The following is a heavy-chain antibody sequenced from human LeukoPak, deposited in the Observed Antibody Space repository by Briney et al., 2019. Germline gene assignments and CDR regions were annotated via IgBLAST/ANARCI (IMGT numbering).Heavy chain of an antibody. D-gene: IGHD1-14*01. Sequence: GGSLRLSCAASGSTLSNYWMHWVRQAPGKGLVWVARINFDGSSTNYAGSVRGRFTISRDNAKNTLYLQMNSLRGEDTAVYYCGRGGSGSRYFDYWGQGTLVTVSS. CDR1: GSTLSNYW. V-gene: IGHV3-74*01. J-gene: IGHJ4*02. CDR3: GRGGSGSRYFDY. CDR2: INFDGSST.